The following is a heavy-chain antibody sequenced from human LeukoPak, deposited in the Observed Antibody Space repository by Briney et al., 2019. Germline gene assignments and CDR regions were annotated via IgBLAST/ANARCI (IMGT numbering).Heavy chain of an antibody. J-gene: IGHJ4*02. CDR3: ARDSAITIFGVVIPGYFDY. D-gene: IGHD3-3*01. V-gene: IGHV3-30*03. Sequence: AGGPLRLSCAASGFTFSGYGMHWVRQAPGEGLEWVAGTSYDGIQKYYEDAVKGRFTISRDNSKNTLYLQMNSLRTEDTAVYYCARDSAITIFGVVIPGYFDYWGQGTLVTVSS. CDR2: TSYDGIQK. CDR1: GFTFSGYG.